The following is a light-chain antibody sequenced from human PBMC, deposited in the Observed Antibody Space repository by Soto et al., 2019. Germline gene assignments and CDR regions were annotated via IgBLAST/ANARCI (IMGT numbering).Light chain of an antibody. J-gene: IGKJ4*01. V-gene: IGKV3-15*01. CDR1: QSVRSN. Sequence: EIVMTQSPATLSVSPGERVTLSCRASQSVRSNIAWYQQKPGQVPSVLIYGASTRAIGIPDRFSGSGSGTEIILTISRLQSEDFAVYYCQHYNNLWGFGGGTKVEIK. CDR2: GAS. CDR3: QHYNNLWG.